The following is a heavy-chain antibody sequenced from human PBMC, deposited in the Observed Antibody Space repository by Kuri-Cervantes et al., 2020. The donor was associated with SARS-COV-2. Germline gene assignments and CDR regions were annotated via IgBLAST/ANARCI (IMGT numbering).Heavy chain of an antibody. D-gene: IGHD6-13*01. Sequence: WGSLRLSCAASGFTFSSYAIHWVRQAPGKGLEWVAVISYEGSNKYYADSVKGRFTIARDNSKHTVFLQINSTRVEDTAVYYCAIYWVAAAGQAEYFQHWGQGTRVTVSS. CDR3: AIYWVAAAGQAEYFQH. V-gene: IGHV3-30*04. J-gene: IGHJ1*01. CDR2: ISYEGSNK. CDR1: GFTFSSYA.